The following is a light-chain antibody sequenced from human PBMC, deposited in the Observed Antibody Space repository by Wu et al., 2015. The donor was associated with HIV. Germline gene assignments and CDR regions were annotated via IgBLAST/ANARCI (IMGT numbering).Light chain of an antibody. CDR2: QAS. CDR1: QSIGTF. J-gene: IGKJ4*01. V-gene: IGKV1-5*03. CDR3: QHYLTYST. Sequence: DIQMTQSPSTLSASVGDRATITCRASQSIGTFLAWYQQKPGKAPKLLISQASNLESAVPSRFSGSGSGTQFTLTISSLQPDDFATYYCQHYLTYSTFGGGTKVEIK.